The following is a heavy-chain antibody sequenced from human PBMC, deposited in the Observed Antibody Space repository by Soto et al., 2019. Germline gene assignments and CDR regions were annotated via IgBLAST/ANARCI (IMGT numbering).Heavy chain of an antibody. CDR3: SRHDSPEYGFF. D-gene: IGHD1-1*01. Sequence: GGSLRLACGTSRFFFGTYSMNWVRQAPGKGLEWVSSVSSDGSHIYYADSLRGRFTISRDNAKNSLFLQMNDLKAEDSAVYFCSRHDSPEYGFFWGQAPPVTLS. CDR2: VSSDGSHI. CDR1: RFFFGTYS. J-gene: IGHJ4*02. V-gene: IGHV3-21*06.